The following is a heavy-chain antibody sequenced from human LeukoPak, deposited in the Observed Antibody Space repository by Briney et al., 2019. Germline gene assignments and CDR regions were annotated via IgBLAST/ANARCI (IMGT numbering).Heavy chain of an antibody. V-gene: IGHV3-23*01. CDR2: ISGSGGST. Sequence: PGGSLRLSCVASGFTFSSYAMSWVRQAPGKGLEWVSGISGSGGSTYYADSVKGRFTISRDNSKNTLYLQMNSLRAEDTAVYYCAKWRGVPVAPYFDYWGQGTLVTVSS. J-gene: IGHJ4*02. D-gene: IGHD2-2*01. CDR1: GFTFSSYA. CDR3: AKWRGVPVAPYFDY.